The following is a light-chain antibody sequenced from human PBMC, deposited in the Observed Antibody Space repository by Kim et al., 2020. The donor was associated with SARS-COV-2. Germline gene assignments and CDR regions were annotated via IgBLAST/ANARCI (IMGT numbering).Light chain of an antibody. V-gene: IGKV1-39*01. CDR3: QQSYTTPYT. Sequence: SASVGDRINITCRTNQNIATYLHWYQQKPGKAPNLLIYASSSLESGVPSRFSGSGSVTDFTLTIASLQHEDFATYYCQQSYTTPYTFGQGTKLEI. J-gene: IGKJ2*01. CDR2: ASS. CDR1: QNIATY.